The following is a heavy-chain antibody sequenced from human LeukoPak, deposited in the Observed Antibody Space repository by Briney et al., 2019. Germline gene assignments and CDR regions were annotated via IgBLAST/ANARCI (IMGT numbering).Heavy chain of an antibody. CDR1: GFTFSSYG. J-gene: IGHJ4*02. D-gene: IGHD6-19*01. CDR2: ISGGGGNT. Sequence: GGSLRLSCAASGFTFSSYGMNWVRQAPGKGLEWISGISGGGGNTYYADSVKGRFTISRDNSKNTLYLQMNSLRAEDTAVYYCAKRDSPVAGDYFDYWGQGTLVTVSS. V-gene: IGHV3-23*01. CDR3: AKRDSPVAGDYFDY.